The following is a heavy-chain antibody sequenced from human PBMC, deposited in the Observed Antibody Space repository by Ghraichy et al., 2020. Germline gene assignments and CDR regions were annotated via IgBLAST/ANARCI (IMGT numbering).Heavy chain of an antibody. Sequence: LSLTCAASGFTFSSYAMSWVRQAPGKGLEWVSAISGSGGSTYYADSVKGRFTISRDNSKNTLYLQMSSLRAEDTAVYYCAKDPRGAMIVPGWFDPWGQGTLVTVSS. CDR3: AKDPRGAMIVPGWFDP. CDR1: GFTFSSYA. D-gene: IGHD3-22*01. CDR2: ISGSGGST. V-gene: IGHV3-23*01. J-gene: IGHJ5*02.